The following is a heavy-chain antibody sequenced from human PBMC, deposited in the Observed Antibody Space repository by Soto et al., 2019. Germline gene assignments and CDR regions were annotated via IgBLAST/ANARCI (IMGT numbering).Heavy chain of an antibody. Sequence: VASVKVSCKASGYTFTGYYMHWVRQAPGQGLEWMGWINPNSGGTNYAQKFQGWVTMTRDTSISTAYMELSRLRSDDTAVYYCARADYGSGSHYYYYGMDVWGQGTTVTVSS. CDR3: ARADYGSGSHYYYYGMDV. CDR1: GYTFTGYY. V-gene: IGHV1-2*04. J-gene: IGHJ6*02. D-gene: IGHD3-10*01. CDR2: INPNSGGT.